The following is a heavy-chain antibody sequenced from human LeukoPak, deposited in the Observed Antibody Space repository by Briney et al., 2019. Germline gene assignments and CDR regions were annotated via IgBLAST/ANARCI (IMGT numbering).Heavy chain of an antibody. D-gene: IGHD3-22*01. CDR3: AGGRAYYYDSSGLGDY. J-gene: IGHJ4*02. CDR1: GFTFSSYA. V-gene: IGHV3-23*01. Sequence: PGGSLRLSCAASGFTFSSYAMSWVRQAPGKGLEWVSAISGSGGSKYYADSVKGRFTISRDNSKNTLYLQMNSLRAEDTAVYYCAGGRAYYYDSSGLGDYWGQGTLVTVSS. CDR2: ISGSGGSK.